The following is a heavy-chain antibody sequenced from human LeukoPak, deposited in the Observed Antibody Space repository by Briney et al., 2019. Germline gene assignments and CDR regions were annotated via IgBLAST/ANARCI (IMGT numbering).Heavy chain of an antibody. J-gene: IGHJ4*02. CDR2: IYYSGST. V-gene: IGHV4-31*03. CDR1: GGSISDAAYY. CDR3: ASSSSGYYWAIFDY. D-gene: IGHD3-22*01. Sequence: PSQTLSLTCTVSGGSISDAAYYWSWIRQHPGEGLKWIGYIYYSGSTSYNPSLKSRVTISVDTSKNQFSLKLTSVTAADTAVYYCASSSSGYYWAIFDYWGQGTLVTVSS.